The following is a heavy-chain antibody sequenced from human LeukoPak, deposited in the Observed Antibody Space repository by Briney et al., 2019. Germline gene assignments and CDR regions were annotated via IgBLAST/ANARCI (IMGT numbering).Heavy chain of an antibody. J-gene: IGHJ4*02. Sequence: GGSLRLSCAASGFTFSNYWVHWVRQAPGKGLEWVAVISYDGSNKYYADSVKGRFTISRDNSKNTLYLQMNSLRAEDTAVCYCTRDSDYWGQGTLVTVSS. CDR2: ISYDGSNK. CDR1: GFTFSNYW. V-gene: IGHV3-30*01. CDR3: TRDSDY.